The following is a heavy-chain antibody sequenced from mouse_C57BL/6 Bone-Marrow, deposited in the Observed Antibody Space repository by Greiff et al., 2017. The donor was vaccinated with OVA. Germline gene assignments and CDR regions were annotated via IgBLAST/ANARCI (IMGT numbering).Heavy chain of an antibody. V-gene: IGHV5-4*01. CDR3: AREVLRGMDY. CDR1: GFTFSSYA. Sequence: EVKLVESGGGLVKPGGSLKLSCAASGFTFSSYAMSWVRQTPEKRLEWVATISDGGSYTYYPDNVKGRFTISRDNAKNNLYLQMSHLKSEDTAMYYCAREVLRGMDYWGQGTSVTVSS. CDR2: ISDGGSYT. J-gene: IGHJ4*01. D-gene: IGHD1-1*01.